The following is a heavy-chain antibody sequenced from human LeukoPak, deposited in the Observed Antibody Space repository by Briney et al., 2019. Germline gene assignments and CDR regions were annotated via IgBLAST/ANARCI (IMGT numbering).Heavy chain of an antibody. Sequence: ASVKVSCKTSGYTFTDYYMHWVRQAPGQGLEWMGLINPTGGSTGYAQKFQGRVTMTRDMSTSTDYMELSSLRSEDTAIYYCARDNSVGDNAWWFDPWGQGTLVTVSS. CDR1: GYTFTDYY. CDR3: ARDNSVGDNAWWFDP. CDR2: INPTGGST. V-gene: IGHV1-46*01. J-gene: IGHJ5*02. D-gene: IGHD1-26*01.